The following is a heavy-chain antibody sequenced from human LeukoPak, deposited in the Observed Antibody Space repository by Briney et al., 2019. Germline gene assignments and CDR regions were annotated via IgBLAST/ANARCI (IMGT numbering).Heavy chain of an antibody. CDR1: GYTFTDYC. V-gene: IGHV1-2*02. CDR2: INPNSDGT. CDR3: ARGREPEPVAPFDP. D-gene: IGHD1-14*01. J-gene: IGHJ5*02. Sequence: GASVKVSCKASGYTFTDYCIHWVRQAPGQGLEWMGWINPNSDGTKYAQKFQGRVTMTRDTSISTVYMELRRLKSDDTALYYCARGREPEPVAPFDPWGQGTLVTVSS.